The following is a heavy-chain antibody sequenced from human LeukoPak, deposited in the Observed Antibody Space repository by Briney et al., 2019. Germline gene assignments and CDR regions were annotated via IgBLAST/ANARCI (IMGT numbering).Heavy chain of an antibody. Sequence: ASVKVSCKASGYTFTSYYIHWVRQAPGQGLEWMGIINPSGGSTTYAQKFQGRVAMTRDTSTSRVYMEVSSLRSEDTAVYYCASVYKYGMDVWGQGTTVIVSS. CDR1: GYTFTSYY. V-gene: IGHV1-46*01. CDR2: INPSGGST. CDR3: ASVYKYGMDV. J-gene: IGHJ6*02.